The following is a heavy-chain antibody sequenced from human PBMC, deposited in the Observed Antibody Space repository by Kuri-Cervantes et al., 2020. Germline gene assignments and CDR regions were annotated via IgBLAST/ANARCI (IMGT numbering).Heavy chain of an antibody. Sequence: LRLSCAISGDSVSSNSAAWNWIRQSPSRGLEWLGRTYYRSKWYNDYAVSAKSRITINPDTSKNQFSLQLNSVTPEDTAVYYCARDRRWNYYYGMDVWGQGTTVTVSS. D-gene: IGHD4-23*01. CDR3: ARDRRWNYYYGMDV. CDR2: TYYRSKWYN. V-gene: IGHV6-1*01. CDR1: GDSVSSNSAA. J-gene: IGHJ6*02.